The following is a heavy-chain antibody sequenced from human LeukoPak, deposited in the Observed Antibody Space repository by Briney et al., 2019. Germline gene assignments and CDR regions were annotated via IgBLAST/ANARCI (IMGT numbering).Heavy chain of an antibody. CDR3: ARDPNYYDSSGYLQQFDY. Sequence: GGSLRLSCAASGFNFMSYSMNWFRQAPGKGLEWLSSISSRSNYKYYADSAKGRFAISRDNSKNTLYLQMNSLRAEDTAVYYCARDPNYYDSSGYLQQFDYWGQGTLVTVSS. J-gene: IGHJ4*02. CDR1: GFNFMSYS. V-gene: IGHV3-21*01. CDR2: ISSRSNYK. D-gene: IGHD3-22*01.